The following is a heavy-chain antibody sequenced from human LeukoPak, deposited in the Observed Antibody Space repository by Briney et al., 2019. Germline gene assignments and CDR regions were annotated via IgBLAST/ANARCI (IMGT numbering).Heavy chain of an antibody. D-gene: IGHD3-3*01. CDR1: GGSISSSSYY. V-gene: IGHV4-39*01. CDR2: IYYSGST. Sequence: MSSETLSLTCTVSGGSISSSSYYWGWIRQPPGKGLEWIGSIYYSGSTYYNPSLKSRVTISVDTSKNQFSLKLSSVTAADTAVYYCARCGGITIFGVVIPFTGDYYYMDVWGKGTTVTVSS. J-gene: IGHJ6*03. CDR3: ARCGGITIFGVVIPFTGDYYYMDV.